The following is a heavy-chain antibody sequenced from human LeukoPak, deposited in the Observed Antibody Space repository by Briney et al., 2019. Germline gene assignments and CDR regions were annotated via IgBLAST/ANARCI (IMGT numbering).Heavy chain of an antibody. V-gene: IGHV1-2*02. Sequence: ASVKVSCTASGYTFTGYYMHWVRQAPGQGLEWMGWINPNSGGTNYAQKFQGRVTMTRDTSISTAYMELSRLRSDDTAVYYCARGTSMYYDFWSGYSHYFDYWGQGTLVTVSS. CDR2: INPNSGGT. J-gene: IGHJ4*02. CDR1: GYTFTGYY. CDR3: ARGTSMYYDFWSGYSHYFDY. D-gene: IGHD3-3*01.